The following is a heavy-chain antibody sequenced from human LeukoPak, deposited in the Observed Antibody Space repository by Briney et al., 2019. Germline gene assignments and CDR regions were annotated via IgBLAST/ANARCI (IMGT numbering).Heavy chain of an antibody. D-gene: IGHD1-26*01. Sequence: GESLKISCKGSGYTFSNFWIAWVRQMPVKGLEWMGSIYPGDSDTRYSPSFQGQVTISADKSLATASLLWSSLKASDTAMYFCARLADTTSWGQGTLVTVSS. J-gene: IGHJ5*02. V-gene: IGHV5-51*01. CDR2: IYPGDSDT. CDR1: GYTFSNFW. CDR3: ARLADTTS.